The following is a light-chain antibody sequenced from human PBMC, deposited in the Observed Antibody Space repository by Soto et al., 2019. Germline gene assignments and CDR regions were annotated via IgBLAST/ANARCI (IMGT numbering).Light chain of an antibody. CDR1: SSNIGAGYD. CDR3: QSYDRSLRGYV. Sequence: QSVLTQPPSVSGAPGQRVTISCTGTSSNIGAGYDVHWYQHLPGTAPKLLIYGNTTRPSGVPDRFSGSKSGTSASLAITGLQAEDEADYYCQSYDRSLRGYVFGTGTRSPS. CDR2: GNT. V-gene: IGLV1-40*01. J-gene: IGLJ1*01.